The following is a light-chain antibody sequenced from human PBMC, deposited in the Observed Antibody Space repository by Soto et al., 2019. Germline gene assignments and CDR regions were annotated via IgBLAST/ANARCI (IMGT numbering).Light chain of an antibody. V-gene: IGLV1-40*01. J-gene: IGLJ1*01. CDR2: GNS. Sequence: QLVLTQPPSVSGAPGQRVTISCTGSSSNIGAGYDVHWYQQLPGTAPKLLIYGNSNRPSGVPDRFSGSKSGTSASLAITGLQAEDEADSYCQSYASSLSGSRVFGTGTKLTVL. CDR3: QSYASSLSGSRV. CDR1: SSNIGAGYD.